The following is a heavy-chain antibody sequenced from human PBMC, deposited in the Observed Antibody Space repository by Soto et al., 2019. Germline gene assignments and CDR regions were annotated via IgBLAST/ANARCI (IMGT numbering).Heavy chain of an antibody. Sequence: EVQLVESGGGLVQPGGSLRLSCAASGFTFSSYSMNWVRQAPGKGLEWVSSISSSSSYIYYADSVKGRFTISRDNAKNSLYLQMNSLRAEDTAVYYCARDPSSSWYDEGAFDIWGQGTMVTVSS. D-gene: IGHD6-13*01. CDR1: GFTFSSYS. CDR2: ISSSSSYI. CDR3: ARDPSSSWYDEGAFDI. J-gene: IGHJ3*02. V-gene: IGHV3-21*01.